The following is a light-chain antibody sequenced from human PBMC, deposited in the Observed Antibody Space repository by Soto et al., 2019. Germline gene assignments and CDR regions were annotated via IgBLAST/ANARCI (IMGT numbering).Light chain of an antibody. CDR3: QYYTQWSRT. J-gene: IGKJ4*01. CDR1: QSVGSN. CDR2: GAS. Sequence: IVMTQSPATLSVSPGERATLSCRASQSVGSNLAWYQQKPGQAPRVVIYGASTRATGNPARFSGSGSGQEFTLSISSLQSEDFAVYYCQYYTQWSRTFGGGTKVEFK. V-gene: IGKV3D-15*01.